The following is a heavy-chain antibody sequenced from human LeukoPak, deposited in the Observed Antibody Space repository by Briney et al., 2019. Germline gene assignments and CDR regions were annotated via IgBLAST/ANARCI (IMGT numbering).Heavy chain of an antibody. V-gene: IGHV4-59*12. CDR1: GGSISSYY. CDR3: ARVSGYDWESFYDY. D-gene: IGHD5-12*01. CDR2: IYYSGST. J-gene: IGHJ4*02. Sequence: SETLSLTCTVSGGSISSYYWSWIRQPAGKGLEWIGNIYYSGSTYYSPSLKSRVTISVDTSKNQFSLKLSSVTAADTAVYYCARVSGYDWESFYDYWGQGTLVTVSS.